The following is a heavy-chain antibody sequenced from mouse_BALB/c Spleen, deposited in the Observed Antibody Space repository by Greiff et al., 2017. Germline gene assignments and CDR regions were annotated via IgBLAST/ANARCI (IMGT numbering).Heavy chain of an antibody. CDR3: ARNGNYAFDY. CDR1: GFNIKDTY. D-gene: IGHD2-1*01. Sequence: EVQLVESGAELVKPGASVKLSCTASGFNIKDTYMHWVKQRPEQGLEWIGRIDPANGNTKYDPKFQGKATITADTSSNTAYLQLSSLTSEDTAVYYCARNGNYAFDYWGQGTTLTVSS. V-gene: IGHV14-3*02. J-gene: IGHJ2*01. CDR2: IDPANGNT.